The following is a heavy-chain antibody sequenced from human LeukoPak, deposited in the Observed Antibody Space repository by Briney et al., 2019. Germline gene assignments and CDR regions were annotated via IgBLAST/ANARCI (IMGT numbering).Heavy chain of an antibody. CDR3: VRTGYSSGWYQNWFDP. CDR2: ISGSGGST. CDR1: GFTFSSYA. J-gene: IGHJ5*02. D-gene: IGHD6-19*01. V-gene: IGHV3-23*01. Sequence: GGSLRLSCAASGFTFSSYAMSWVRQAPGKGLEWVSAISGSGGSTYYADSVKGRFTISRDNSKNTLYLQMNSLRAEDTAVYYCVRTGYSSGWYQNWFDPWGQGTLVTVSS.